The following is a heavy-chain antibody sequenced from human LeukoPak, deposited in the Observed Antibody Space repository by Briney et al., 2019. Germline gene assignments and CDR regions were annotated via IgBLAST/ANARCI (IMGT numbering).Heavy chain of an antibody. D-gene: IGHD1/OR15-1a*01. CDR3: ATHWLEATKTYSYWFDP. CDR2: IYTGGST. V-gene: IGHV4-4*07. J-gene: IGHJ5*02. CDR1: GGSISSYY. Sequence: SETLSLTCTVSGGSISSYYWSWIRQPAGKGLEWIRRIYTGGSTNYNPSLKSRVTLSVDTSKNQISLKLNSVTAADTAVYYCATHWLEATKTYSYWFDPWGQGTLVTVSS.